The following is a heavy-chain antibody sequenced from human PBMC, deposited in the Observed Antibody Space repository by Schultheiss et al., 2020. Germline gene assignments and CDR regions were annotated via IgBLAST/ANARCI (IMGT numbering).Heavy chain of an antibody. D-gene: IGHD2-21*02. CDR3: ARSYCGGDCYPFDY. Sequence: SETLSLTCTVSGGSISSYYWSWIRQPPGKGLEWIGYIYYSGNTYSNPSLKSRVTMSVDTSKNQFSLKLSSVTAADTAVYYCARSYCGGDCYPFDYWGQGTLVTVSS. CDR2: IYYSGNT. V-gene: IGHV4-59*04. CDR1: GGSISSYY. J-gene: IGHJ4*02.